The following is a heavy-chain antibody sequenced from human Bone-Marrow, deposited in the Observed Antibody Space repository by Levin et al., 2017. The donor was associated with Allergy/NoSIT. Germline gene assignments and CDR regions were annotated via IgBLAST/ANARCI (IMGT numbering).Heavy chain of an antibody. CDR1: GYIFSRNA. CDR2: INAGTDNR. Sequence: GGSLRLSCKASGYIFSRNAMHWVRQAPGQGLEWMGWINAGTDNRKYSQKFQGRVTITWDTPASTVYMELNSLRSEDTAVYYCARLGSGSGWPFDYWGQGTLVTVSS. D-gene: IGHD6-19*01. CDR3: ARLGSGSGWPFDY. V-gene: IGHV1-3*01. J-gene: IGHJ4*02.